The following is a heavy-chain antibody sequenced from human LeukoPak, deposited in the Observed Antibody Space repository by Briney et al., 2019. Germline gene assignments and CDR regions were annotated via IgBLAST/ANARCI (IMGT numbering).Heavy chain of an antibody. CDR2: INNDGSYI. V-gene: IGHV3-74*01. Sequence: PGGSLRLSCAASGFTFSPAWMHWVRQAPGKGLEWVSRINNDGSYINYADSVKGRFTISRDNAKNTLSLQMNSLRAEDTAVYFCARDGSAYNFDYWGQGVLVTVSS. J-gene: IGHJ4*02. D-gene: IGHD5-24*01. CDR1: GFTFSPAW. CDR3: ARDGSAYNFDY.